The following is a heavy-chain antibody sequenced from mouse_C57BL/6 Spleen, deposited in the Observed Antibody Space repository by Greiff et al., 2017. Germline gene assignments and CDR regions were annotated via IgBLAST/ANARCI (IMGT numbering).Heavy chain of an antibody. CDR3: ARSDDYGFFDF. CDR2: IYPGGGYT. J-gene: IGHJ2*01. Sequence: QVQLKEPGAELVRPGTSVKMSCKASGYTFTNYWIGWAKQRPGHGLEWIGDIYPGGGYTNYNEKFKGKATLTADKSSSTAYMQFSSLTSEDSAIYYCARSDDYGFFDFWGKGTTLTVSS. D-gene: IGHD1-2*01. CDR1: GYTFTNYW. V-gene: IGHV1-63*01.